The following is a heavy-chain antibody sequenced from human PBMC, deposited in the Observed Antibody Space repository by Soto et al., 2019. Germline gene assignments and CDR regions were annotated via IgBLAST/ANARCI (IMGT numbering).Heavy chain of an antibody. D-gene: IGHD3-10*01. Sequence: SETLSLTCTVSGGSISSGYYYWSWIRQPPGKGLEWIGYIYYSGSTYYSPSLKSRVTISIDTSKNQFYLKVSSVTAADTAVYYCARELSYEGSGTYYNAYRFDAWGQGTMVTVSS. CDR1: GGSISSGYYY. CDR2: IYYSGST. V-gene: IGHV4-30-4*01. J-gene: IGHJ5*02. CDR3: ARELSYEGSGTYYNAYRFDA.